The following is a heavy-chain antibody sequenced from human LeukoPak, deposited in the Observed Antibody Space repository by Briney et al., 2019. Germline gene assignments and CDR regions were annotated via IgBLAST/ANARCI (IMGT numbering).Heavy chain of an antibody. D-gene: IGHD6-13*01. V-gene: IGHV1-46*01. CDR1: GYTFTAYY. J-gene: IGHJ4*02. CDR3: ARAAAAGMYYFDY. CDR2: INPSGGST. Sequence: ASVKVSCKTSGYTFTAYYMHWVRQAPGQGREWMGIINPSGGSTSYAQKFQGRVTMTRDMSTSTVYMELSSLRSEDTAVYYCARAAAAGMYYFDYWGQGTLVTVSS.